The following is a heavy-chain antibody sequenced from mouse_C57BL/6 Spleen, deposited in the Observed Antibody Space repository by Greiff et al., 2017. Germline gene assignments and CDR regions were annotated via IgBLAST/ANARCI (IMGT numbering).Heavy chain of an antibody. D-gene: IGHD2-2*01. CDR2: IYPGDGDT. Sequence: VKVVESGPELVKPGASVKISCKASGYAFSSSWMNWVKQRPGKGLEWIGRIYPGDGDTNYNGKFKGKATLTADKSSSTAYMQLSSLTSEDAAVYCCARGVTTEGVGYWGQGTTLTVSS. V-gene: IGHV1-82*01. CDR1: GYAFSSSW. CDR3: ARGVTTEGVGY. J-gene: IGHJ2*01.